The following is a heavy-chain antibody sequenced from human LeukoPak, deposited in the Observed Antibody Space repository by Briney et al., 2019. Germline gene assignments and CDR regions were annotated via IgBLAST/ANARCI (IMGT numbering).Heavy chain of an antibody. CDR1: GFTFSSYG. V-gene: IGHV3-30*02. CDR3: AKATTVTPNYYYYGMDV. J-gene: IGHJ6*02. CDR2: IRYDGSNK. D-gene: IGHD4-17*01. Sequence: GGSLRLSCAASGFTFSSYGMHWVRQAPGKGLEWVAFIRYDGSNKYYADSVKGRFTISRDNSKNTLYLQMNSLRAEDTAVYYCAKATTVTPNYYYYGMDVWGQGTTVTVSS.